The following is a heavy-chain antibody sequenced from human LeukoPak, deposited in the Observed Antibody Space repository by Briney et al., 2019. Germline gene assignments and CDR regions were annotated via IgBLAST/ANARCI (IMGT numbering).Heavy chain of an antibody. V-gene: IGHV3-7*01. Sequence: GGSLRLSCAASGFTFSSYLMSSVRQAPGKGLECVANIKQDGSEKYYVDSVKGRFTISRDNAKNSLYLQMNSLRAEDTAVYYCARDKYQLRMTDDAFDIWGRGTMVTVSS. D-gene: IGHD2-2*01. J-gene: IGHJ3*02. CDR3: ARDKYQLRMTDDAFDI. CDR2: IKQDGSEK. CDR1: GFTFSSYL.